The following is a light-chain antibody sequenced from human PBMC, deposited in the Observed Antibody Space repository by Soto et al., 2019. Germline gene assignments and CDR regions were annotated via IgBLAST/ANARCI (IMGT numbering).Light chain of an antibody. CDR3: CSSGGSPTYV. CDR2: EVV. CDR1: KNDIGVYDF. V-gene: IGLV2-23*02. J-gene: IGLJ1*01. Sequence: QSVLTQPPSASGSPGQSVTISCTGTKNDIGVYDFVSWYQHHPGKAPRLIIYEVVQRPSGVSNRFSGSKSGNTASLTISGLKVEDEADYYCCSSGGSPTYVFGTGTKVTVL.